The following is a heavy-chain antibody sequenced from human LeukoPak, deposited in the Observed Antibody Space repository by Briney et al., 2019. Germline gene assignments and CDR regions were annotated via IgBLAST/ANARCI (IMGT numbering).Heavy chain of an antibody. CDR1: GYTFTSYD. CDR3: TRGPYAYSQY. J-gene: IGHJ1*01. D-gene: IGHD4-17*01. CDR2: MNPNSGNT. V-gene: IGHV1-8*01. Sequence: ASVRVSCKASGYTFTSYDINWVRQATGQGFEWMGCMNPNSGNTGYGQKFQGRLSMTRDASISTAYMELSSLRSEDTAFDYCTRGPYAYSQYWGQGTLVTVSS.